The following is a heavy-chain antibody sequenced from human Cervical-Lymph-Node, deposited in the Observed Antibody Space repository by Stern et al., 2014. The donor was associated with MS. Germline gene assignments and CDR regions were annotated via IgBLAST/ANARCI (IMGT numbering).Heavy chain of an antibody. CDR2: IIPILSIT. Sequence: QLVQSGPEVKKPGSSVRVSCKASGGTFSSSGISWVRQAPGQGLEWMGRIIPILSITNYAQNFQGRVTITADKSTSTAYMELSSLRSEDTAVYYCATLGVTTGDFDPWGQGTLVTVSS. CDR3: ATLGVTTGDFDP. V-gene: IGHV1-69*09. CDR1: GGTFSSSG. D-gene: IGHD4-17*01. J-gene: IGHJ5*02.